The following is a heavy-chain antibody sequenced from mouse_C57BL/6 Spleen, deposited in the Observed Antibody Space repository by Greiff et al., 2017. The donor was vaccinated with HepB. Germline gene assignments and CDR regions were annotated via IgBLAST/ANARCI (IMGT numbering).Heavy chain of an antibody. Sequence: EVQLQQSGPELVKPGASVKISCKASGYTFTDYYMNWVKQSHGKSLEWIGDINPNNGGTSYNQKFKGKATLTVDKSSSTAYMELRSLTSEDSAVYYCAREESIYYGNYVRFAYWGQGTLVTVSA. CDR3: AREESIYYGNYVRFAY. V-gene: IGHV1-26*01. D-gene: IGHD2-1*01. CDR1: GYTFTDYY. J-gene: IGHJ3*01. CDR2: INPNNGGT.